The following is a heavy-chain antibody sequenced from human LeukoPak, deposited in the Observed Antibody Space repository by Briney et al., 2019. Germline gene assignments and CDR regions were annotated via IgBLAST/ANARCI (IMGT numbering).Heavy chain of an antibody. D-gene: IGHD2-2*01. Sequence: GGSLRLSCAASGFTFSSYSMNWVGQAGGKGLEGVSSISSSSSYIYYADSVKGRFTISRDNAKNSLYLQMNSLRAEDTAVYYCAGGYCSSTSCYCGMDVWGKGTTVTVSS. J-gene: IGHJ6*04. CDR3: AGGYCSSTSCYCGMDV. CDR2: ISSSSSYI. V-gene: IGHV3-21*01. CDR1: GFTFSSYS.